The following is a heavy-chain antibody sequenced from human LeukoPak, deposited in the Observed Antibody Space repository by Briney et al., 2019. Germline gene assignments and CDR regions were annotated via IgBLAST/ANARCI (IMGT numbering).Heavy chain of an antibody. CDR1: GFTLSSYW. J-gene: IGHJ4*02. D-gene: IGHD2-8*01. CDR2: IKEDGSEK. Sequence: GSLRLSCAASGFTLSSYWMTLVRQASGKGLEWVANIKEDGSEKHYVDSVKGRFTISRDNAKNSLFLEMNSLRVEDTAVYYCAKMVEVPNWGQGALVTVSS. CDR3: AKMVEVPN. V-gene: IGHV3-7*01.